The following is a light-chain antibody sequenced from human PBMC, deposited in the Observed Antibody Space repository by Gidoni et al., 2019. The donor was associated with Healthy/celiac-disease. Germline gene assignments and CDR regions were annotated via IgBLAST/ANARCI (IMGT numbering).Light chain of an antibody. CDR2: AAS. CDR3: QQSYSTPWT. CDR1: QSISSY. V-gene: IGKV1-39*01. J-gene: IGKJ1*01. Sequence: DIQMTQSPSSLSASVVDRVTITCRASQSISSYLNWYQQKPGKAPKLRIYAASRLKSGVPSRISGSGSGTDFTLTISSLQPDDFATYYCQQSYSTPWTFXQXTKVEIK.